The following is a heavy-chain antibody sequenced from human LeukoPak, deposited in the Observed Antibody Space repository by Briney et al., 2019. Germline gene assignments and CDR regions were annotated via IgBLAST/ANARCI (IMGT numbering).Heavy chain of an antibody. Sequence: SETLSLTCTVSGGSISSSSHYWGWIRQPPGKGLEWIGSIYYSGSTYYNPSLKSRVTISVDTSKNQFSLKLSSVTAADTAVYYCAREGGAAARRVNEYWGQGTLVTVSS. CDR3: AREGGAAARRVNEY. J-gene: IGHJ4*02. CDR2: IYYSGST. D-gene: IGHD6-13*01. V-gene: IGHV4-39*07. CDR1: GGSISSSSHY.